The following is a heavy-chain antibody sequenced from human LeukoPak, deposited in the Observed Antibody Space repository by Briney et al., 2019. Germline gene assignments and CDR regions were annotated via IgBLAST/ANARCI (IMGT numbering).Heavy chain of an antibody. CDR2: IIPIFGTA. J-gene: IGHJ4*02. V-gene: IGHV1-69*13. CDR3: ARDRVGATVRFDY. Sequence: SVKVSCKASGGTFSSYAISWVRQAPGQGLEWMGGIIPIFGTANYAQKFQGRVTITADESTSTAYMELNSLRSEDTAVYYCARDRVGATVRFDYWGQGTLVTVSS. CDR1: GGTFSSYA. D-gene: IGHD1-26*01.